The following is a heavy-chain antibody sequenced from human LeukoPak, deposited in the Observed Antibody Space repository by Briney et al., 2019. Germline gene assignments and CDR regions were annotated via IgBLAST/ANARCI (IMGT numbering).Heavy chain of an antibody. V-gene: IGHV1-46*01. CDR1: GYTFTIYY. D-gene: IGHD3-10*01. J-gene: IGHJ4*02. Sequence: ASVKVSCKASGYTFTIYYMHLVRQAPGQGLEWMGVINPSGGSTSYAQKFQGRVTMTRDTSTSTVYMELSSLRSEDTAVYYGAREYGSGTLGNFDYWGQGTLVTVSS. CDR2: INPSGGST. CDR3: AREYGSGTLGNFDY.